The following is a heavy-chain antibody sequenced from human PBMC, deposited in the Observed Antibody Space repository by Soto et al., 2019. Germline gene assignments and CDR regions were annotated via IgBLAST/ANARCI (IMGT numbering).Heavy chain of an antibody. Sequence: SETLCLTCTVSGCSISSHYWSWIRQPPGRGLEWIGSIYYNGTTNYNPSLRSRVTISADTSKNQVSLKLSSVTAADTAVYYGATTLLRFFNWFDPWGQRTLVTVSS. CDR2: IYYNGTT. CDR1: GCSISSHY. V-gene: IGHV4-59*08. J-gene: IGHJ5*02. D-gene: IGHD3-3*01. CDR3: ATTLLRFFNWFDP.